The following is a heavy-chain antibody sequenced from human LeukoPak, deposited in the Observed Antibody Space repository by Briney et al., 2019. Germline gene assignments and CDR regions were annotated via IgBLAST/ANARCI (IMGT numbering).Heavy chain of an antibody. D-gene: IGHD6-6*01. Sequence: GASVKVSCKASGYTFTGYHMHWVRQAPGQGLEWMGRINPNTGGTDYAQKFQGRVTMTRDTSISTAYMDLSRLRSDDTAVYYCALTPIAARPYYWGQGTLVTVSS. J-gene: IGHJ4*02. CDR3: ALTPIAARPYY. CDR1: GYTFTGYH. V-gene: IGHV1-2*06. CDR2: INPNTGGT.